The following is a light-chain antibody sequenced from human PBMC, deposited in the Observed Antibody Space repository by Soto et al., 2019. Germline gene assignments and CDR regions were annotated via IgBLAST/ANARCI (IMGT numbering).Light chain of an antibody. V-gene: IGLV1-40*01. Sequence: QSVLTQPPSVSGAPGQRVTISCTGSSSNIGAGYDVHWYQQLPGTAPKLLIYGNSHRPSGVPDRFSGSKSVTSASLAITGLQAEDEAYYYCQSYDSSLSGYVFGTGTKVTVL. CDR1: SSNIGAGYD. CDR3: QSYDSSLSGYV. CDR2: GNS. J-gene: IGLJ1*01.